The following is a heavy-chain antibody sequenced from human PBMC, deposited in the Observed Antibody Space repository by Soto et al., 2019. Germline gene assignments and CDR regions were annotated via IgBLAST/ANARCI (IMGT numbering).Heavy chain of an antibody. V-gene: IGHV4-30-4*01. CDR3: VRYCSTTKCPFDY. Sequence: PSEILSLTCTVSGGSISSGGSYWGWIRQPPGKGLEWIGYIYYSGNTILNASLRSRVTLSVDTSKNQFSLNLSSVTAADTAVYYCVRYCSTTKCPFDYWGQGALVTVSS. CDR2: IYYSGNT. D-gene: IGHD2-2*01. J-gene: IGHJ4*02. CDR1: GGSISSGGSY.